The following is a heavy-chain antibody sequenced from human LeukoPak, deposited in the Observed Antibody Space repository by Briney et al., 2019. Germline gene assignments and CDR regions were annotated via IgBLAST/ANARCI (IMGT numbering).Heavy chain of an antibody. D-gene: IGHD2-2*01. V-gene: IGHV1-2*02. CDR2: INPNSGGT. CDR1: GYTFTGYY. J-gene: IGHJ3*02. CDR3: ARARPADDAFDI. Sequence: VSVKVSCKASGYTFTGYYMHWVRQAPGQGLEWMGWINPNSGGTNYAQKFQGRVTMTRDTSISTAYMELSRLRSDDTAVYYCARARPADDAFDIWGQGTMVTVSS.